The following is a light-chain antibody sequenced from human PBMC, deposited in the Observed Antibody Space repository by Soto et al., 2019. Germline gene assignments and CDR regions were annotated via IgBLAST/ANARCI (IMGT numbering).Light chain of an antibody. CDR3: HQYADTPRT. J-gene: IGKJ1*01. Sequence: DIVMIQSPDSLAVSLGERATINCKSSQSVLYSPNNKNYLAWYQKKPGQPPKLLIYWASNRESGVPDRFSGSGSATDFTLTISSLQAEDVATYYCHQYADTPRTFGQGTKVEIK. CDR1: QSVLYSPNNKNY. V-gene: IGKV4-1*01. CDR2: WAS.